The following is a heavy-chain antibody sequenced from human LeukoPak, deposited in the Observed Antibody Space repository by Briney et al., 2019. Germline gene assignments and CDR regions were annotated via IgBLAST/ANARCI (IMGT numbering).Heavy chain of an antibody. CDR3: VRDRARLFEF. V-gene: IGHV4-30-4*08. J-gene: IGHJ4*02. CDR2: IYFRGKT. D-gene: IGHD3-10*01. CDR1: GDSITGGDYY. Sequence: KPSQTLSLTCSVSGDSITGGDYYWSWIRPSPGKGLEWIGHIYFRGKTYYNPSLNSRTTISLDTSMNHFLLTLTSVTAADTGVYFCVRDRARLFEFWGQGTRVTVSS.